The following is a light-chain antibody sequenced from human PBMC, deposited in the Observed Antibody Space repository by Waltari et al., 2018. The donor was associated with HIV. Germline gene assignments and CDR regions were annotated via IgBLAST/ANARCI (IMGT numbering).Light chain of an antibody. V-gene: IGLV1-51*02. CDR3: GTWDSSLSAVV. Sequence: QSVLTQPPSVSAAPGQKVTISCSGSSSNIGNNFVSWYQQLPGTAPKLLIYENNNRPPGIPDRFSGSKSGTSATLGITGLQTRDGADYYCGTWDSSLSAVVFGGGTKLTVL. CDR1: SSNIGNNF. J-gene: IGLJ3*02. CDR2: ENN.